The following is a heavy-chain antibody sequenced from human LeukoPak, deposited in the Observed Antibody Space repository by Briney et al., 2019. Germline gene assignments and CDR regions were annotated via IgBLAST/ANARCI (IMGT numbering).Heavy chain of an antibody. V-gene: IGHV3-30*04. CDR1: GFTFSSYA. CDR2: ISYDGSNK. D-gene: IGHD3-22*01. Sequence: GGSLRLSCVASGFTFSSYAMHWVRQAPGKGLEWVAVISYDGSNKYYADSVKGRFTIDRDNSKTTLYLQMNSLRVEDTAVYYCARVTAYDSSGDLWGAFDIWGQGTMVTVSS. CDR3: ARVTAYDSSGDLWGAFDI. J-gene: IGHJ3*02.